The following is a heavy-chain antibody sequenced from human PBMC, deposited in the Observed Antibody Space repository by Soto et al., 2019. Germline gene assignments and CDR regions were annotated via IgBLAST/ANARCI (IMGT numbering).Heavy chain of an antibody. CDR2: IWHDGSNK. CDR3: ARFSTTWEFDY. CDR1: GFIFSNYG. D-gene: IGHD2-2*01. J-gene: IGHJ4*02. V-gene: IGHV3-33*01. Sequence: PGGSLRLSCAASGFIFSNYGMHWVRQAPGKGLEWVAAIWHDGSNKLYADAVKGRLTISRDISKNTLYVQMNSLRVEDTAVYYCARFSTTWEFDYWGQGTLVTVSS.